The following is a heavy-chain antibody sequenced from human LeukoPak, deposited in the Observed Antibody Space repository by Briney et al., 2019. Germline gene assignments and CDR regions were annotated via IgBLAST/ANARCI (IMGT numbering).Heavy chain of an antibody. V-gene: IGHV3-23*01. J-gene: IGHJ3*02. D-gene: IGHD2-21*02. CDR1: GFTFSSYG. CDR3: ATDRSLPNIVVVTAVDAFDI. CDR2: ISGSGGST. Sequence: GGSLRLSCAASGFTFSSYGMSWVRQAPGKGLEWVSAISGSGGSTYYADSVKGRFTISRDNSKNTLYLQMNSLRAEDTAVYYCATDRSLPNIVVVTAVDAFDIWGQGTMVTVSS.